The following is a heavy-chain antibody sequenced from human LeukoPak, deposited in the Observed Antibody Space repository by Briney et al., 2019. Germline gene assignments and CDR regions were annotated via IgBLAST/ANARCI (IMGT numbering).Heavy chain of an antibody. J-gene: IGHJ4*02. D-gene: IGHD3-16*02. CDR2: IYYSGST. V-gene: IGHV4-31*03. CDR3: ARGSYDYVWGSYRYLGL. CDR1: GGSISSGGYY. Sequence: SQTLSLTCTVSGGSISSGGYYWSWIRQHPGKGLEWIGYIYYSGSTYYNPSLKSRVTISVDTSKNQFSLKLSSVTAADTAVYYCARGSYDYVWGSYRYLGLWGQGTLVTVSS.